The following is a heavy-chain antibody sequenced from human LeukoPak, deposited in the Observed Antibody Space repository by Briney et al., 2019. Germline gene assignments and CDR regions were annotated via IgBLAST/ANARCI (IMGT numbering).Heavy chain of an antibody. CDR2: ISEDETYT. J-gene: IGHJ3*02. Sequence: PGGSLRLSCVSSGFTFSSDFMHWIRQAPGEGLMWVSQISEDETYTNYADSVKGRFTISRDNAKNTLYLQMNSLRAEDTAIYYCVREDNAFNIWGQGTLVTVSS. CDR3: VREDNAFNI. CDR1: GFTFSSDF. V-gene: IGHV3-74*01.